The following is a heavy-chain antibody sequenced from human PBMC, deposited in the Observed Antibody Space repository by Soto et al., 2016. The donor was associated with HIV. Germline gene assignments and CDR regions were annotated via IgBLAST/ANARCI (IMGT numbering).Heavy chain of an antibody. CDR2: IYYSGST. CDR1: GGSISSGGYY. D-gene: IGHD4-17*01. Sequence: QVQLQESGPGLVKPSQTLSLTCTVSGGSISSGGYYWSWIRQHPGKGLEWIGYIYYSGSTYYNPSLKSRVTISIDTSKNQFSLKLSSVTAADTAVYYCARGVDYGDYGRPAGFDPWGQGTLVTVSS. J-gene: IGHJ5*02. CDR3: ARGVDYGDYGRPAGFDP. V-gene: IGHV4-31*03.